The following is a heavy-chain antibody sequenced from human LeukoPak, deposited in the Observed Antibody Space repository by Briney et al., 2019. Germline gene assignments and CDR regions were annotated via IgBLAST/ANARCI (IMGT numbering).Heavy chain of an antibody. J-gene: IGHJ4*02. CDR3: AREYSTSSEGDYFDY. Sequence: SETLSLTCTVSGASFIIYYWTWIRQPPGKGLEWFGFIYHSGSTNYNPSLKSRVTISLDTSRNQFSLRLSSVTAADTAVYFCAREYSTSSEGDYFDYWGQGSLVTVSS. CDR1: GASFIIYY. CDR2: IYHSGST. V-gene: IGHV4-59*01. D-gene: IGHD6-6*01.